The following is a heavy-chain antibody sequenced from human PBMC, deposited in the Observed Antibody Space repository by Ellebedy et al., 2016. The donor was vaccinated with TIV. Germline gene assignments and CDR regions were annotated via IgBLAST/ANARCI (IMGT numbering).Heavy chain of an antibody. CDR2: IIPIFGTP. J-gene: IGHJ4*02. Sequence: AASVKVSCKASGGTVSNYAISWVRQAPGQGLEWMGGIIPIFGTPNYAQKFQGRVTITADESTSTAYMELSSLRSDDTAVYYCASYCTHASCYDYWGQGTLVTVSS. D-gene: IGHD3-16*01. V-gene: IGHV1-69*13. CDR1: GGTVSNYA. CDR3: ASYCTHASCYDY.